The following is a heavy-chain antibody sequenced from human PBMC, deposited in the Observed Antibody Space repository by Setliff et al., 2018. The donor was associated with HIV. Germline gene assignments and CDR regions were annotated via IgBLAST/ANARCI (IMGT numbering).Heavy chain of an antibody. CDR1: GGSISSYS. D-gene: IGHD3-10*01. CDR2: IYYSGST. J-gene: IGHJ6*03. Sequence: PSETLSLTCTVSGGSISSYSWSWIRQPPGRGLEWMGYIYYSGSTNYNPSLKSRVTISVDTSKNQFSLKLSSVTAADTAVYYGARPRSGTYRGHYYYYMDVWGKGTTVTVSS. CDR3: ARPRSGTYRGHYYYYMDV. V-gene: IGHV4-59*01.